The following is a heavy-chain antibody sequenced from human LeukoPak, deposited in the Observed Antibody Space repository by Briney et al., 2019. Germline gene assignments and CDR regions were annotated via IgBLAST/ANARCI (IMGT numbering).Heavy chain of an antibody. J-gene: IGHJ5*02. V-gene: IGHV3-48*04. Sequence: GGSLRLSCATSGFIFSDFGMHWVRQAPGQGLEWIAYISSSSNTIYYADSVKGRFAVSRDNAKSSLYLQMTGLRVADTAFHYCALSQCNDTGCSLDPWGQGTVVSVSS. CDR1: GFIFSDFG. CDR2: ISSSSNTI. CDR3: ALSQCNDTGCSLDP. D-gene: IGHD5-18*01.